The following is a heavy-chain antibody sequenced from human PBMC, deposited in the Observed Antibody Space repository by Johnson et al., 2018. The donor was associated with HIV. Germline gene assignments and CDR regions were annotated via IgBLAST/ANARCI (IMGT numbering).Heavy chain of an antibody. CDR2: ISSDGSNK. CDR3: ARDSRAFDI. CDR1: GFTFNSYG. Sequence: QVQLVESGGGVVQPGGSLRLSCAASGFTFNSYGMHWVSQAPGKGLEWVAVISSDGSNKSYADSVKGRFTISRDNSKNTLYLQMNSLRAEDTAVYYCARDSRAFDIWGQGTMVTVSS. J-gene: IGHJ3*02. V-gene: IGHV3-30*19.